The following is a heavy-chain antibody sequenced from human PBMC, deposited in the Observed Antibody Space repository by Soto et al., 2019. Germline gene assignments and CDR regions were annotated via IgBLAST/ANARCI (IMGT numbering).Heavy chain of an antibody. CDR2: ISYDGSNK. CDR1: GFTFSSYG. Sequence: PGGSLRLSCAASGFTFSSYGMHWVRQAPGKGLEWVAVISYDGSNKYYADSVKGRFTISRDNSKNTLYLQMNSLRAEDTAVYYCAKDYSNYDLYYYYGMDVWGQGTTVTVSS. CDR3: AKDYSNYDLYYYYGMDV. D-gene: IGHD4-4*01. J-gene: IGHJ6*02. V-gene: IGHV3-30*18.